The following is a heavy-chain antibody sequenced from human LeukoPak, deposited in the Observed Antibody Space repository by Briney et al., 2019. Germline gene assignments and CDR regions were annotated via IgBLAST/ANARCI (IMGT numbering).Heavy chain of an antibody. D-gene: IGHD2-2*01. J-gene: IGHJ3*02. CDR2: ISGSGGST. Sequence: GGSLRLSCAASGFTFSSYAMSWVRQAPGKGLERVSAISGSGGSTYYADSVKGRFTISRDDSKNTLYLQMNSLRAEDTAVYYCAKGFVVVPAATLDAFDIWGQGTMVTVSS. V-gene: IGHV3-23*01. CDR1: GFTFSSYA. CDR3: AKGFVVVPAATLDAFDI.